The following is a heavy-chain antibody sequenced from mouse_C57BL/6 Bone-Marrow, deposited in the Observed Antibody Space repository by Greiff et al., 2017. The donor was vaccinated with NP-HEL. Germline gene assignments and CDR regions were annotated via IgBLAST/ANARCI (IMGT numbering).Heavy chain of an antibody. CDR1: GFSLTSYG. D-gene: IGHD1-1*01. CDR3: ARHGGNTVVAPYYAMDY. CDR2: IWSDGST. V-gene: IGHV2-6-1*01. J-gene: IGHJ4*01. Sequence: VQRVESGPGLVAPSQSLSITCTVSGFSLTSYGVHWVRQPPGKGLEWLVVIWSDGSTTYNSALKSRLSISKDNSKSQVFLKMNSLQTDDTAMYYCARHGGNTVVAPYYAMDYWGQGTSVTVSS.